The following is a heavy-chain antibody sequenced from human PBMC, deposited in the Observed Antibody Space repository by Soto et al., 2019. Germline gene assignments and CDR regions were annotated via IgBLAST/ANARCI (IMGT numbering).Heavy chain of an antibody. J-gene: IGHJ5*02. CDR3: AKDHRPPAPGWFDP. Sequence: GCLRLTGAASGCTFSSYAMSWVRQAPGKGLEWVSAISGSGGSTYYADSVKGRFTISRDNSKNTLYLQMNSLRAEDTAVYYCAKDHRPPAPGWFDPWGQGTLVTVYS. CDR1: GCTFSSYA. V-gene: IGHV3-23*01. CDR2: ISGSGGST.